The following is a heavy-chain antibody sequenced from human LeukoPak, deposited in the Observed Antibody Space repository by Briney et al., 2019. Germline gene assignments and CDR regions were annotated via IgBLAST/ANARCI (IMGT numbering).Heavy chain of an antibody. D-gene: IGHD4-23*01. CDR3: AKDLSATVVTPFDY. J-gene: IGHJ4*02. Sequence: GGSLRLSCAASGFTFSSYAMSWVRQAPGKGLEWVSVISGNGSSTYYADSVKGRFTISRDNSKNTLYLQMNSLRAEDTAVYYCAKDLSATVVTPFDYWGQGTLVTVSS. CDR2: ISGNGSST. V-gene: IGHV3-23*01. CDR1: GFTFSSYA.